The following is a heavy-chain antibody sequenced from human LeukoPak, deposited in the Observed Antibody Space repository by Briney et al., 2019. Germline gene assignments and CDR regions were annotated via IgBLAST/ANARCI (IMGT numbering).Heavy chain of an antibody. V-gene: IGHV1-69*13. Sequence: GASVKVSCKASGGTFSSYAISWVRQAPGQGLEWMGGIIPIFGTANYAQKLQGRVTITADESTSTAYMELSSLRSEDTAVYYCAKDGKGSRVALWFGDYKRNRYAFDIWGQGTMVTVSS. D-gene: IGHD3-10*01. CDR2: IIPIFGTA. CDR3: AKDGKGSRVALWFGDYKRNRYAFDI. CDR1: GGTFSSYA. J-gene: IGHJ3*02.